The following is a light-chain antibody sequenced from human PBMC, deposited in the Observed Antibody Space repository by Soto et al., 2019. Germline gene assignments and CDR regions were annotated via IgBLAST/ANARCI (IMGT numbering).Light chain of an antibody. CDR2: SAS. CDR1: QSINSH. CDR3: QQSYSTPYT. V-gene: IGKV1-39*01. Sequence: DIQMTQSPSTLSGSVGDRVTITCRASQSINSHLNWYQQKPGKVPRLLIYSASSLQSGVPSRFSGSGSGTDFTLTISSLQTEDFATYYCQQSYSTPYTFGQGTKVDIK. J-gene: IGKJ2*01.